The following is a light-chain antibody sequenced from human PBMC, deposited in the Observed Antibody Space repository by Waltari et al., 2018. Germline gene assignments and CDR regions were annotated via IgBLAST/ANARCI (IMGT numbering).Light chain of an antibody. CDR2: NAN. Sequence: QTVVTQEPSLSVSPGGTVTLTCSFSSGSLSSTSYSTRSQQSPGQTPRTLVYNANIRSSGVPDRFSGSVLGNKAVLIITGAQAEDESTYYCLLYMGSGIWVFGGGTKLTVL. V-gene: IGLV8-61*01. J-gene: IGLJ3*02. CDR1: SGSLSSTSY. CDR3: LLYMGSGIWV.